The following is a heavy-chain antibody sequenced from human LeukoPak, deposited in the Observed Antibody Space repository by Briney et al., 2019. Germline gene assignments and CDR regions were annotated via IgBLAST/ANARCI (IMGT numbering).Heavy chain of an antibody. Sequence: SETLSLTCAVYGGSFSGYYWSWIRQPPGKGLEWVGEINHSGSTNYNPSLKSRVTISVDTSNNHFSLKLSSVTAADTAVYYCATRSYLDCSSTSCYLYYYGMDVWGQGTTVTVSS. CDR3: ATRSYLDCSSTSCYLYYYGMDV. CDR1: GGSFSGYY. CDR2: INHSGST. V-gene: IGHV4-34*01. D-gene: IGHD2-2*01. J-gene: IGHJ6*02.